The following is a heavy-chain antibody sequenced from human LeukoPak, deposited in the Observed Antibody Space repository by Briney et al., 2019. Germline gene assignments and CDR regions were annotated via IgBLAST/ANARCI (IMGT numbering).Heavy chain of an antibody. J-gene: IGHJ4*02. CDR2: ISYDGSNK. Sequence: GGSLRLSCAASEFTFSNYWMTWVRQAPGKGLEWVAVISYDGSNKYYADSVKGRFTISRDNSKNTLYLQMNSLRAEDTAVYYCARDKTYYDFWSGYYPDYWGQGTLVTVSS. CDR3: ARDKTYYDFWSGYYPDY. CDR1: EFTFSNYW. D-gene: IGHD3-3*01. V-gene: IGHV3-30-3*01.